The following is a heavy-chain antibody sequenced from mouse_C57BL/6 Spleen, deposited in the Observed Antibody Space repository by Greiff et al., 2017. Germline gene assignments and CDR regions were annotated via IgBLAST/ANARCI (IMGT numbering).Heavy chain of an antibody. CDR3: ARNVYYDYEGSMDY. CDR1: GYAFSSSW. D-gene: IGHD2-4*01. CDR2: IYPGDGDT. V-gene: IGHV1-82*01. J-gene: IGHJ4*01. Sequence: VQLQQSGPELVKPGASVKISCKASGYAFSSSWMNWVKQRPGKGLEWIGRIYPGDGDTNYNGKFKGKATLTADKSSSTAYMQLSSLTSEDSAVYFCARNVYYDYEGSMDYWGQGTSVTVSS.